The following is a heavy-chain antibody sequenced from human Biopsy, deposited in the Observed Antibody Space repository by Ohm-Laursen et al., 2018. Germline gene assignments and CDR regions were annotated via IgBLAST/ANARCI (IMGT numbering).Heavy chain of an antibody. D-gene: IGHD3-10*01. CDR2: IRSKAKSYAT. Sequence: SLRLSCAAAGFTFSASAVHWVRQASGKGLEWVGRIRSKAKSYATAYAASVTGRFTISRDDSKNTTYRQMNSLKTEDTAVYYCTLEGAGFDNWGQGTLATVSS. V-gene: IGHV3-73*01. J-gene: IGHJ4*02. CDR3: TLEGAGFDN. CDR1: GFTFSASA.